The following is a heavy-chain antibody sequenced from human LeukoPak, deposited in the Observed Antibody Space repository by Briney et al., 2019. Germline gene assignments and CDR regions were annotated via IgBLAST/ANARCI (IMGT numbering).Heavy chain of an antibody. CDR3: ARAPSDYYYYYYMDV. CDR2: INAGNGNT. V-gene: IGHV1-3*03. Sequence: ASVKVSCKASGYTFTSYAMHWVRQAPGQRLEWMGWINAGNGNTKYSQEFQGRVTITRGTSASTAYMELSSLRSEDMAVYYCARAPSDYYYYYYMDVWGKGTTVTVSS. CDR1: GYTFTSYA. J-gene: IGHJ6*03.